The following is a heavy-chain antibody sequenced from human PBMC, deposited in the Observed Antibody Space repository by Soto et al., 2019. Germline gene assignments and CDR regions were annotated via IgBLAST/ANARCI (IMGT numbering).Heavy chain of an antibody. J-gene: IGHJ3*01. D-gene: IGHD3-3*01. CDR1: VFTSSG. CDR3: AREGILGLFDAYDL. Sequence: GASVKVSCKASVFTSSGISWVRQAPGQRLEWMGWINTHNGNTIYAQKFQGRVIMTMDTSTTTVYMELRSLRPDDTAVYLCAREGILGLFDAYDLWGQGTMVTVSS. CDR2: INTHNGNT. V-gene: IGHV1-18*04.